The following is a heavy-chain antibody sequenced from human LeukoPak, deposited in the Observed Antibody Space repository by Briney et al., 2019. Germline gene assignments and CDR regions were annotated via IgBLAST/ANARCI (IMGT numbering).Heavy chain of an antibody. V-gene: IGHV3-7*03. D-gene: IGHD2-2*01. CDR3: AKDKAVVVPAASFDP. Sequence: GGSLRLSCAASGFTFSSYWMSWVRQAPGKGLEWVANIKQDGSEKYYVGSVKGRFTISRDNSKNTLYLQMNSLRAEDTAVYYCAKDKAVVVPAASFDPWGQGTLVTVSS. CDR2: IKQDGSEK. CDR1: GFTFSSYW. J-gene: IGHJ5*02.